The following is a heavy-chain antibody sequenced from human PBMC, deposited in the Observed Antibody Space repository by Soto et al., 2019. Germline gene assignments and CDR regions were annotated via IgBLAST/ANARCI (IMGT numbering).Heavy chain of an antibody. D-gene: IGHD6-19*01. CDR1: GGSFSGYY. V-gene: IGHV4-34*01. Sequence: QVQLQQWGAGLLKPSETLSLTCAVYGGSFSGYYWSWIRQPPGKGLEWIGEINHSGSTNYNPSLTSRVTLSVDTSKNQFSLQLSSVTAADTAVYYCARETLPLYSSGWYNYWGQGTLVTVSS. CDR2: INHSGST. CDR3: ARETLPLYSSGWYNY. J-gene: IGHJ4*02.